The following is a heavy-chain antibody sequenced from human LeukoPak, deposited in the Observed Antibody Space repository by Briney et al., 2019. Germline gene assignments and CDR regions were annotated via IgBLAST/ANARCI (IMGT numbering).Heavy chain of an antibody. CDR3: ARVSHYYGSGSWD. D-gene: IGHD3-10*01. J-gene: IGHJ4*02. V-gene: IGHV4-38-2*01. Sequence: KPSETLSLTCAVSGYSISSGYYWGWIRQPPGKGLEWIGSIYHSGSTYYNPSLKSRVTISVDTSKNQFSLKLSSVTAADTAVYYCARVSHYYGSGSWDWGQGTLVTVSS. CDR1: GYSISSGYY. CDR2: IYHSGST.